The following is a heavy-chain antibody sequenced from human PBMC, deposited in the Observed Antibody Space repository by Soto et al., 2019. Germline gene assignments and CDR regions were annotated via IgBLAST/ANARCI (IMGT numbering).Heavy chain of an antibody. CDR2: INEDGSEK. D-gene: IGHD2-21*01. CDR1: GLPVSSYW. J-gene: IGHJ4*02. Sequence: EVQLVESGGGLVQPGGSLRLSCAASGLPVSSYWMTWVRQAPGQGLDWVVNINEDGSEKYYVDSVKGRFTISRDNAKNSLFLQMNSLTVEDTAVYYCARDRGGAYWGQGTLVTVSS. CDR3: ARDRGGAY. V-gene: IGHV3-7*01.